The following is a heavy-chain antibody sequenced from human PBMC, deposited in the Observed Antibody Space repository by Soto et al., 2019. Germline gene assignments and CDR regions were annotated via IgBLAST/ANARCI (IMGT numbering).Heavy chain of an antibody. CDR2: INHSGST. Sequence: PSETLSLTCAVYGGSFSGYYWSWIRQPPGKGLEWIGEINHSGSTNYNPSLKSRVTISVDMSKNQFSLKLSSVTAADTAVYYCARGKAAAGTHYYYYGMDVWGQGTTVTVSS. J-gene: IGHJ6*02. V-gene: IGHV4-34*01. CDR3: ARGKAAAGTHYYYYGMDV. D-gene: IGHD6-13*01. CDR1: GGSFSGYY.